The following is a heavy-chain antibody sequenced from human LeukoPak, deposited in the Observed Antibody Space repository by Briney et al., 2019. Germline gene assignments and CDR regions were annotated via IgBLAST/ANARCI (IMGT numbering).Heavy chain of an antibody. J-gene: IGHJ5*02. Sequence: ASVKVSCKASGGTFSSYAISWVRQAPGQGLEWMGWINPNSGGTNYAQKFQGWVTMTRDTSISTAYMELSRLRSDDTAVYYCARGSIDGSGSYYDNWFDPWGQGTLVTVSS. CDR2: INPNSGGT. CDR3: ARGSIDGSGSYYDNWFDP. D-gene: IGHD3-10*01. CDR1: GGTFSSYA. V-gene: IGHV1-2*04.